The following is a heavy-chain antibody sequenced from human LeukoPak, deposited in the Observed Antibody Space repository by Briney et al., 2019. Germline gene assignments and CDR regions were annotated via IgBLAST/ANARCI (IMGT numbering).Heavy chain of an antibody. CDR2: IRYGGSNK. CDR3: AKDGSNGSYYRYYFDY. CDR1: GFTFSSYG. V-gene: IGHV3-30*02. Sequence: GGSLRLSCAASGFTFSSYGMHWVRQAPGKGLEWVAFIRYGGSNKYYADSVKGRFTISRDNSKNTLYLQMNSLRAEDTAVYYCAKDGSNGSYYRYYFDYWGQGTLVTVSS. J-gene: IGHJ4*02. D-gene: IGHD1-26*01.